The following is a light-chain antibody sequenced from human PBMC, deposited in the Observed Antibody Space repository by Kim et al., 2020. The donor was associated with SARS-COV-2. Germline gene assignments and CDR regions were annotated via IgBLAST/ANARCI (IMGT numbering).Light chain of an antibody. J-gene: IGKJ2*03. Sequence: RATLNCNSSQTVLYNSHNKNYLAWYQQKPGQAPKLLIYWASIRESGVSDRFSGSGSETDFTLTISSLQAEDVAVYYCQQYYSTPPSFGQGTKLEI. CDR2: WAS. CDR1: QTVLYNSHNKNY. CDR3: QQYYSTPPS. V-gene: IGKV4-1*01.